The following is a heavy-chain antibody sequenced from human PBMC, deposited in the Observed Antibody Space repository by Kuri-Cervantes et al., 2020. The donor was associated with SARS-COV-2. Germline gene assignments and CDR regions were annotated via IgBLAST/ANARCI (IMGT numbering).Heavy chain of an antibody. D-gene: IGHD3-3*01. CDR3: ATYDFWSGYSGYFQH. J-gene: IGHJ1*01. V-gene: IGHV4-30-2*01. CDR1: GGSISSGDYY. Sequence: SETLSLTCTVSGGSISSGDYYWNWFRQPPGKGLEWIGYIFHSGSAYYNPSLKSRVTISVDTSKNQFSLKLSSVTAADTAVYYCATYDFWSGYSGYFQHWGQGTLVTVSS. CDR2: IFHSGSA.